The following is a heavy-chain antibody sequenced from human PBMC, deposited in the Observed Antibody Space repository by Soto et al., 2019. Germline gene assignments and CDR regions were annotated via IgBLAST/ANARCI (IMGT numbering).Heavy chain of an antibody. V-gene: IGHV5-51*01. D-gene: IGHD3-22*01. J-gene: IGHJ5*01. CDR3: ARHYYYDSWYYYPTTTQFPLHS. Sequence: PGEALKISCKGSGYSFTSYWIAWVRQVPWKGLELMGVIYPGDSDIRYSPSFQGQVTISADKSISTAYLQWSSLKASDSAMYFCARHYYYDSWYYYPTTTQFPLHSRRQGPPVTVPS. CDR1: GYSFTSYW. CDR2: IYPGDSDI.